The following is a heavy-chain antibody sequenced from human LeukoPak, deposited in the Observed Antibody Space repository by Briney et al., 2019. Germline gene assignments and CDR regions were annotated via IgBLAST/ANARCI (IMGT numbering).Heavy chain of an antibody. V-gene: IGHV6-1*01. D-gene: IGHD1-26*01. CDR3: ARGPGGGSYGGYYYMDV. CDR1: GDSVSSDSAT. J-gene: IGHJ6*03. Sequence: SQTLSLTCAISGDSVSSDSATWNWIRQSPSRGLEWLGRTYYRSKWYNEYAVFVKSRITINPDTSKNQFSLQLNSVTPEDTAIYYCARGPGGGSYGGYYYMDVWGKGTTVTVSS. CDR2: TYYRSKWYN.